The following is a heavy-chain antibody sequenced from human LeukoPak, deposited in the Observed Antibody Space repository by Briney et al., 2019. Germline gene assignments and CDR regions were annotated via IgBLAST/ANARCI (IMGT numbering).Heavy chain of an antibody. CDR2: IYGGGNI. CDR1: GFTVSSNY. Sequence: GGSLRLSCAASGFTVSSNYMNWVRQAPGKGLEWVSVIYGGGNIYYADSAKGRFTISRDNSKNTLYLQMNSLRAEDTAVYYCARGAGYNYPYYFDYWGQGTLVTVSS. J-gene: IGHJ4*02. V-gene: IGHV3-53*01. CDR3: ARGAGYNYPYYFDY. D-gene: IGHD5-24*01.